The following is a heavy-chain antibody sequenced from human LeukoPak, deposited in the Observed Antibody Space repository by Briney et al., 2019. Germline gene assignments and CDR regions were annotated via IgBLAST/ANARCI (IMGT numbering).Heavy chain of an antibody. CDR2: ISPSGGST. V-gene: IGHV1-2*02. CDR1: GYTFTGYW. Sequence: ASVKVSCKAFGYTFTGYWMHWVRQAPGQGPEWMGVISPSGGSTIYAQKFQGRVTMTRDTSISTAYMELSRLRSDDTAVYYCARVGLESGFDPWGQGTLVTVSS. D-gene: IGHD1-1*01. J-gene: IGHJ5*02. CDR3: ARVGLESGFDP.